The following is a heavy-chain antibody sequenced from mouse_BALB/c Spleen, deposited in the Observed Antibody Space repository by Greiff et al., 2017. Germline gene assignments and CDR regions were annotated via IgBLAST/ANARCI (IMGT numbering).Heavy chain of an antibody. Sequence: VMLVESGPGLVAPSQSLSITCTVSGFSLSRYSVHWVRQPPGKGLEWLGMIWGGGSTDYNSAHKSRLSISKDNSKSQVFLKMNSLQTDDTAMYYCDRNGEEDAMDYWGQGTSVTVSS. J-gene: IGHJ4*01. V-gene: IGHV2-6-4*01. CDR2: IWGGGST. CDR3: DRNGEEDAMDY. CDR1: GFSLSRYS.